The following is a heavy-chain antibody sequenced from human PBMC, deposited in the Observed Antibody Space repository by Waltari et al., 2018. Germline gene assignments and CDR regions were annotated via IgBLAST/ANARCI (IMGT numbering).Heavy chain of an antibody. CDR3: AKSQLIAGKSPPFDY. D-gene: IGHD6-13*01. V-gene: IGHV1-69*01. CDR2: VIPIFGTA. CDR1: GGTFSSYA. J-gene: IGHJ4*02. Sequence: QVQLVQSGAEVKKPGSSVKVSCKASGGTFSSYAISWVRQAPGQGLEWMGGVIPIFGTANDEQKFKGRVTITADESTSTAYMELNSLRAEDTAVYYCAKSQLIAGKSPPFDYWGQGTLVTVSS.